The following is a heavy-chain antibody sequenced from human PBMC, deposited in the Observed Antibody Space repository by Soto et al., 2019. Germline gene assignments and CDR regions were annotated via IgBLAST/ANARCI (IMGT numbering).Heavy chain of an antibody. D-gene: IGHD4-17*01. J-gene: IGHJ6*02. CDR2: IYYSGST. CDR3: ARETTTVTRYYYYGMDV. Sequence: SETLSLTCTVSGGSISSYYWSWIRQPPGKGLEWIGYIYYSGSTNYNPSLKSRVTISVDTSKNQFSLKLSSVTAADTAVYYCARETTTVTRYYYYGMDVWGQGTTVTVSS. CDR1: GGSISSYY. V-gene: IGHV4-59*12.